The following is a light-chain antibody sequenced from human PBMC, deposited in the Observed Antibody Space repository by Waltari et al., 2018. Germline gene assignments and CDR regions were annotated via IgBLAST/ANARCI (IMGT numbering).Light chain of an antibody. V-gene: IGKV1-33*01. CDR3: QQHDNLPLA. CDR1: QDISNY. J-gene: IGKJ4*01. Sequence: EIQMTQSPSSLSTSVGARVTITCQTSQDISNYLNWYQQKPGKAPKLLNYAASDLETGVPSRFSGSGSGTNFTFTISSLQPEDIATYYCQQHDNLPLAFGGGTKVEIK. CDR2: AAS.